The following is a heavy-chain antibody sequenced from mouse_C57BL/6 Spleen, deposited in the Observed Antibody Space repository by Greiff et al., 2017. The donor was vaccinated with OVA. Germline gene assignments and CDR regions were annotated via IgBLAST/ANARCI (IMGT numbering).Heavy chain of an antibody. CDR2: INPNNGGT. CDR3: ARWDYDPFAS. J-gene: IGHJ3*01. Sequence: FQLPPSFPSLFPPSPSVPISCPASLYPFTDYYLHLLMPNHFPLLSWIGDINPNNGGTSYNQKFTVKAPLTVDKSSSTAYMELRSLTSEDSEVYYGARWDYDPFASWRYSALVTVSA. D-gene: IGHD2-4*01. CDR1: LYPFTDYY. V-gene: IGHV1-26*01.